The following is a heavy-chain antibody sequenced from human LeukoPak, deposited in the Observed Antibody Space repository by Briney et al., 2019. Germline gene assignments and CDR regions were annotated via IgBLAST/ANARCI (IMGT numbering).Heavy chain of an antibody. V-gene: IGHV1-18*01. CDR1: GYTFNSYG. J-gene: IGHJ3*02. CDR2: ISAYNGNT. D-gene: IGHD3-10*01. Sequence: ASVTVSCKTSGYTFNSYGISWVRQAPGQGLEWMGWISAYNGNTKNAQNFQGRVTMTTDTSTSTAYTELRSLRSDDTAMYYCTRAASGAGRFRAFEIWGQGTMVTVSS. CDR3: TRAASGAGRFRAFEI.